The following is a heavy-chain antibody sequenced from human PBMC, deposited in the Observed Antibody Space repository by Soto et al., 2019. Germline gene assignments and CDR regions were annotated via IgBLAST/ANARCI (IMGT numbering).Heavy chain of an antibody. CDR3: ARGRVGATNYYYYYYMDV. D-gene: IGHD1-26*01. V-gene: IGHV4-34*01. J-gene: IGHJ6*03. CDR1: GGSFSGYY. Sequence: SETLSLTCAVYGGSFSGYYWSWIRQPPGKGLEWIGEINHSGSTNYNPSLKSRVTISVDTSENQFSLKLSPVPAAATAVYYCARGRVGATNYYYYYYMDVWGKGTTVTVSS. CDR2: INHSGST.